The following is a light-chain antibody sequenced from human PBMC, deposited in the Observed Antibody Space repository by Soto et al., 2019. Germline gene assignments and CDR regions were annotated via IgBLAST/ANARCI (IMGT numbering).Light chain of an antibody. CDR3: QQYNNWPQT. V-gene: IGKV3-15*01. CDR1: QIVSSN. Sequence: EIVMTQSPATLSVSPGERATLSCRASQIVSSNLAWYQQKPGQAPRLLMYGASTRATGIPARFSGSGSGTEFTLTISSLQSEDFAVYYCQQYNNWPQTFGQGTKVDIK. J-gene: IGKJ1*01. CDR2: GAS.